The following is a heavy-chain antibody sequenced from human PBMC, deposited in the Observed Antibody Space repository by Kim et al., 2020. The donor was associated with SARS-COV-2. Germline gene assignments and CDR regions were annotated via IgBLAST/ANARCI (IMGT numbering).Heavy chain of an antibody. D-gene: IGHD3-3*01. CDR3: ARDHPPPFSTLYDRPGAGIFNYYYYMDV. Sequence: ASVKVSCKASGYTFTSYGISWVRQAPGQGLEWMGWISAYNGNTNYAQKLQGRVTMTTDTSTSTAYMELRSLRSDDTAVYYCARDHPPPFSTLYDRPGAGIFNYYYYMDVWGKGTTVTVSS. CDR2: ISAYNGNT. CDR1: GYTFTSYG. J-gene: IGHJ6*03. V-gene: IGHV1-18*01.